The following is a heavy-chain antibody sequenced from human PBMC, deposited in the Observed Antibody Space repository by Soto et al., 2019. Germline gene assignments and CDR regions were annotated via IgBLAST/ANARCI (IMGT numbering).Heavy chain of an antibody. CDR1: GFTVSSNY. D-gene: IGHD3-10*01. J-gene: IGHJ6*02. V-gene: IGHV3-53*01. CDR3: AREGYYGWDGMDV. CDR2: IYSGGST. Sequence: EVQLVESGGGLIQPGGSLRLSCAASGFTVSSNYMSWVRQAPGKVLEWDSVIYSGGSTYYADSVKGRFTISRDNSKNTLYLQMNSLRAEDTAVYYCAREGYYGWDGMDVWGQGTKVTVSS.